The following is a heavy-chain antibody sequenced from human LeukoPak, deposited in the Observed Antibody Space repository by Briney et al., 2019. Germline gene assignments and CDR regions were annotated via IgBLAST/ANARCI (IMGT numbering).Heavy chain of an antibody. CDR1: GFTFSSYS. Sequence: GGSLRLSCAASGFTFSSYSMNWVRQAPGKGLEWVSYINTISSTIQYADSVKGRFTISSDNAKNSLYLQMNSLRAEDTAVYFCARDVDYAFDIWGQGTMVTVSS. J-gene: IGHJ3*02. D-gene: IGHD5-12*01. CDR2: INTISSTI. CDR3: ARDVDYAFDI. V-gene: IGHV3-48*01.